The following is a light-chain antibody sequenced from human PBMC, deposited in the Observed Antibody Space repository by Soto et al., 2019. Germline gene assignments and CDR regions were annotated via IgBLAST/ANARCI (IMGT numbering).Light chain of an antibody. CDR1: QSVGSN. J-gene: IGKJ4*01. CDR2: GAS. V-gene: IGKV3D-15*01. Sequence: EIVMTQSPATLSVSPGERATLSCRASQSVGSNLAWYHQKPGQAPRLLIYGASTRATGIPARFSGSGSGTEFTLTISSLQSEDFVVYYCQQYNNWPPLTFGGGTKVEIK. CDR3: QQYNNWPPLT.